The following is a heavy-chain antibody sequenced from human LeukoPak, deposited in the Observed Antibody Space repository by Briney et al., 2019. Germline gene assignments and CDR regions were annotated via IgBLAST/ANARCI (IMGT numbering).Heavy chain of an antibody. CDR1: GGSISSCY. V-gene: IGHV4-59*01. CDR3: ARAIALYSSGYYDYYYYYMDV. Sequence: PSETLSLTCTVSGGSISSCYWSWIRQPPGKGLEWIGYIYYSGSTNYNPSLKSRVTISVDTSKNQFSLKLSSVTGADTAVYYCARAIALYSSGYYDYYYYYMDVWGKGTTVTVSS. D-gene: IGHD3-22*01. J-gene: IGHJ6*03. CDR2: IYYSGST.